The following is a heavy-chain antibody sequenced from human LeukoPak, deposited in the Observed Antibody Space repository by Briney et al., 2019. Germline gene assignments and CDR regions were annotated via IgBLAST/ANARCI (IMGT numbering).Heavy chain of an antibody. CDR3: ARVGIVATMDY. D-gene: IGHD5-12*01. Sequence: GGSLRLSCAASGFTVSSIYMSWVRQAPGKGLEWVSVIYSGGSTYYADSVKGRFTISRDNSKNTLYLQMNSLRAEDTAVYYCARVGIVATMDYWGQGTLVTVSS. CDR1: GFTVSSIY. J-gene: IGHJ4*02. CDR2: IYSGGST. V-gene: IGHV3-53*01.